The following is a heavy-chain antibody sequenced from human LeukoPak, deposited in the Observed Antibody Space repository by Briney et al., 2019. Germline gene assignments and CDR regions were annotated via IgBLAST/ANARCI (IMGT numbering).Heavy chain of an antibody. CDR2: IKQDGSEK. J-gene: IGHJ4*02. CDR3: AKNTESQVIFRD. Sequence: PGGSLRLSCAASGFTFRSYWMSWVRQAPGKGLEWVANIKQDGSEKYYVDSVKGRFTISRDNAKNSLDLQMNSLRAEDTAVYYCAKNTESQVIFRDWGQGTLVTVSS. D-gene: IGHD2-15*01. V-gene: IGHV3-7*01. CDR1: GFTFRSYW.